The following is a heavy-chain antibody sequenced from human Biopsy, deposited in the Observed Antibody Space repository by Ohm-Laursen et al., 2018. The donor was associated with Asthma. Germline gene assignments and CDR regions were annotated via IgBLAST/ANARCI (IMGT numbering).Heavy chain of an antibody. CDR2: IKHDGTEK. Sequence: SLRLSCAASGFTFGDYCMSWVRQVPGKGLEWVANIKHDGTEKNHVDSLKGRFTISRDNAKNSLYLQMNSLRDEDTAVYYCARTFHFWSPYHAEHYQLWGQGTLVTVPS. CDR1: GFTFGDYC. D-gene: IGHD3-3*02. V-gene: IGHV3-7*01. CDR3: ARTFHFWSPYHAEHYQL. J-gene: IGHJ1*01.